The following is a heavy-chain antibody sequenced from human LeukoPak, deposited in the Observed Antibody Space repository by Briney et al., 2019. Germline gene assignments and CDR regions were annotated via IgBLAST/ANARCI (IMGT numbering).Heavy chain of an antibody. CDR1: GGSLSGYY. V-gene: IGHV4-34*01. J-gene: IGHJ6*02. Sequence: RASETLSLTCAVYGGSLSGYYWSWIRQSPGKGLEWIGEIDHSGNTDYNPSLKSRVTASVDTSKNQFSLRLTSVTAADTAVYYCAREGGGRSLIQYYYGMDVWGQGATVTVSS. CDR2: IDHSGNT. D-gene: IGHD3-16*01. CDR3: AREGGGRSLIQYYYGMDV.